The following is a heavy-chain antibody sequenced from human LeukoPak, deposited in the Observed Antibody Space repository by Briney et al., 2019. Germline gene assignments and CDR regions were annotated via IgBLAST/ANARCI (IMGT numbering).Heavy chain of an antibody. CDR3: AKGSLGYYYGSGSSDYFQH. CDR2: ITSDSRYM. D-gene: IGHD3-10*01. J-gene: IGHJ1*01. CDR1: GLTFSSYN. Sequence: PGGSLRLSCAASGLTFSSYNMNWVRQAPGKGLEWVSSITSDSRYMYYADSVKGRFTISRDNAKNSLYLQMNSLRAEDTAVYYCAKGSLGYYYGSGSSDYFQHWGQGTLVTVSS. V-gene: IGHV3-21*04.